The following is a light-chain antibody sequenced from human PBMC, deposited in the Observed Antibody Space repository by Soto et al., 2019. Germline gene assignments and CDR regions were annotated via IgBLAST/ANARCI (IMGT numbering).Light chain of an antibody. Sequence: IVVTHSPVPLSLSPGERATLSCRASQSVSSYLAWYQQKPGQAPRLLIYDASNRATGIPARFSGSGSGTDFTLTISSLEPEDFAVYYCQQRSNWQVTFGQGTRLEIK. CDR1: QSVSSY. CDR2: DAS. CDR3: QQRSNWQVT. J-gene: IGKJ5*01. V-gene: IGKV3-11*01.